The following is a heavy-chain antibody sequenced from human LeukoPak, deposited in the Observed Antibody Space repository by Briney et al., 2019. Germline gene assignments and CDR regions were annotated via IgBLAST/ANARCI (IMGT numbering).Heavy chain of an antibody. CDR3: AKGQWLMFGDYYYGLDV. D-gene: IGHD6-19*01. CDR2: ISHDGRNK. V-gene: IGHV3-30*18. Sequence: PGRSPRLSCAASEFTFSSYAMHWVRQASGKGLEWVAVISHDGRNKYYADSVKGRFTVSRDNSKNTLYLQMNSLRAEDTAVYFCAKGQWLMFGDYYYGLDVWGQGTTVTVSS. CDR1: EFTFSSYA. J-gene: IGHJ6*02.